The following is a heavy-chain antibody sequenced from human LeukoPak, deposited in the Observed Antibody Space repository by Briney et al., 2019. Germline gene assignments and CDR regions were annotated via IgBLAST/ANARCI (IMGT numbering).Heavy chain of an antibody. CDR1: GGSISSYY. Sequence: SETLSLTCTVSGGSISSYYWSWIRQPPGKGLEWIGYIYYSGSTNYNPSLKSRVTISVDTSKNQFSLKLSSVTAADTAVYYCARGPPSGDAFDIWGQGTMVTVSS. D-gene: IGHD6-25*01. CDR2: IYYSGST. CDR3: ARGPPSGDAFDI. J-gene: IGHJ3*02. V-gene: IGHV4-59*01.